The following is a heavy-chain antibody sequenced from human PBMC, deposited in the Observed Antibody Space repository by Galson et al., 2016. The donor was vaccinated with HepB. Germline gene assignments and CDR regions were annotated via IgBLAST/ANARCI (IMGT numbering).Heavy chain of an antibody. CDR1: GFSFSTYV. D-gene: IGHD3-10*01. CDR3: SQWLEEFQLPTIYPMDV. J-gene: IGHJ6*02. V-gene: IGHV3-21*06. Sequence: SLRLSCAASGFSFSTYVMHWVRQAPGKGLESVSSISSGSGHIFYADSVKGRFTISRDNAKNSVYLQMNSLRAEDTAVYYCSQWLEEFQLPTIYPMDVWGLGTTATVSS. CDR2: ISSGSGHI.